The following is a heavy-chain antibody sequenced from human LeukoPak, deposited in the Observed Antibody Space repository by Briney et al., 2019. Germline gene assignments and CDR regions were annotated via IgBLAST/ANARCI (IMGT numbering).Heavy chain of an antibody. V-gene: IGHV4-59*08. J-gene: IGHJ3*02. CDR3: ARHQWVPAFDI. CDR2: IYYSGNT. CDR1: SGSISSYY. Sequence: SETLSLTCTVSSGSISSYYWSWIRQPPGKGLEWIGYIYYSGNTNYNPSLKSRVTISVDTSKNQFSLKLSSVTAADTAVYYCARHQWVPAFDIWGQGTMVTVSS. D-gene: IGHD1-26*01.